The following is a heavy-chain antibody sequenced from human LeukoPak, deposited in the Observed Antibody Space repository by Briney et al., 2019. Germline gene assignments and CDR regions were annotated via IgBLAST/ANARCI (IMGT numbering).Heavy chain of an antibody. CDR1: GGSISDYY. D-gene: IGHD3-16*01. CDR2: FYNSGSS. J-gene: IGHJ4*02. Sequence: SENLSLTCTVSGGSISDYYRGWIRQPPGKGLEWIGYFYNSGSSTYNPSLKSRVTISVDTSKEQFSLKVNSVTAADTAVYYCTRGAGWLIDYWGQGILVTVSS. V-gene: IGHV4-59*01. CDR3: TRGAGWLIDY.